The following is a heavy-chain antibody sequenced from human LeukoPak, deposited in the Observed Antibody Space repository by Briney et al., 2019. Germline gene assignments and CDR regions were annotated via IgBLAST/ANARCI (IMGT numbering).Heavy chain of an antibody. CDR2: IYHSGST. J-gene: IGHJ6*03. CDR1: GYSISSGYY. Sequence: SETLSLTCTVSGYSISSGYYWGWIRQPPGKGLEWIGSIYHSGSTYYNPSLKSRVTISVDTSKNQFSLKLSSVTAADTAVYYCARRSREGSSSDYYMDVWGKGTTVTVSS. D-gene: IGHD6-6*01. CDR3: ARRSREGSSSDYYMDV. V-gene: IGHV4-38-2*02.